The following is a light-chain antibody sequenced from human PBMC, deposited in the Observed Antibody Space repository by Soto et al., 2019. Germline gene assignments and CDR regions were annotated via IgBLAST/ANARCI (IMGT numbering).Light chain of an antibody. CDR2: DAS. CDR3: QQYGSSGT. CDR1: QSISSF. Sequence: EIMLTPSPATLSLSPGEIATLSCRASQSISSFLTWYQHKPGQAPRLLIYDASKRATGIPARFSGSGSGTDFTLTISRLEPEDFAVYYCQQYGSSGTFGQGTKVDI. J-gene: IGKJ1*01. V-gene: IGKV3-20*01.